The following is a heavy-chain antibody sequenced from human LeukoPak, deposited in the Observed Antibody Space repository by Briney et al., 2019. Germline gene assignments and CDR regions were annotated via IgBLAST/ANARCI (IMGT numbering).Heavy chain of an antibody. CDR1: GFTFSSYA. Sequence: PGGSLRLSCTASGFTFSSYAMHWVRQAPGKGLVRVSRINSDGSSTSYADSVKGRFTISRDNAKNTLYLQMNSLRVEDTAVYYCARSYSSPYWFDPWGQGTLVTASS. CDR3: ARSYSSPYWFDP. CDR2: INSDGSST. D-gene: IGHD6-6*01. V-gene: IGHV3-74*01. J-gene: IGHJ5*02.